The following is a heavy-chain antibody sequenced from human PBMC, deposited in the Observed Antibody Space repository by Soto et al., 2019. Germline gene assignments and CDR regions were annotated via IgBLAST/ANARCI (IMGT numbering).Heavy chain of an antibody. CDR3: TRPARVSLYYLDS. CDR1: GFTFGDYA. Sequence: EVQLVESGGGLVQPGRSLRLSCTASGFTFGDYAMSWFRQAPGKGLEWVGFIRSKAYGGTTEYAASVKGRFTISRDDSKNIAYRQMNGLKTEDTAVYYCTRPARVSLYYLDSGGQGTLVTFSS. J-gene: IGHJ4*02. V-gene: IGHV3-49*03. D-gene: IGHD5-18*01. CDR2: IRSKAYGGTT.